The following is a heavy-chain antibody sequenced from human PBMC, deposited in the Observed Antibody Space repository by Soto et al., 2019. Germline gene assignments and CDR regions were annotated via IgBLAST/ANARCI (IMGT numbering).Heavy chain of an antibody. CDR2: IKSKTDGGTT. CDR1: GFTFSNAW. J-gene: IGHJ6*03. CDR3: TTDLGYSSSWYRPYYYYYMDV. D-gene: IGHD6-13*01. Sequence: PGGSLRLSCAASGFTFSNAWMSWVRQAPGKGLEWVGRIKSKTDGGTTDYAAPVKGRFTISRDDSKNTLYLQMYSLKTEDTAVYYCTTDLGYSSSWYRPYYYYYMDVWGKGTTVTVSS. V-gene: IGHV3-15*01.